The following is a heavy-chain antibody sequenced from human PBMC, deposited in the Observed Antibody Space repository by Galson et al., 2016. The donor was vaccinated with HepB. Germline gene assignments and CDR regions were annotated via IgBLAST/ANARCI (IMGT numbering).Heavy chain of an antibody. J-gene: IGHJ2*01. CDR3: ARARIAVTGWYFDL. Sequence: SETLSLTCTVSGGSINFYSWSWIRQSPGKGLEWIGQIYYSGNTKYNPSLKSRVTISADTPKNQFSLNLTSVTAADTAVYYCARARIAVTGWYFDLWGRGTLVTVSS. CDR2: IYYSGNT. V-gene: IGHV4-59*01. CDR1: GGSINFYS. D-gene: IGHD6-19*01.